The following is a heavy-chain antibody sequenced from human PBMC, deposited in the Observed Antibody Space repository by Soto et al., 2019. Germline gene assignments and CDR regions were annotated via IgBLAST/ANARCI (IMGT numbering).Heavy chain of an antibody. CDR3: ARGFEYSSSAGAYYYYGMDV. J-gene: IGHJ6*02. D-gene: IGHD6-6*01. CDR1: GYTFTSYG. V-gene: IGHV1-18*01. Sequence: VASVKVSCKASGYTFTSYGISWVRQAPGQGLEWMGWISAYNGNTNYAQKLQGRVTMTTDTSTSTAYMELRSLRSDDTAVYYCARGFEYSSSAGAYYYYGMDVWGQGTTVTVSS. CDR2: ISAYNGNT.